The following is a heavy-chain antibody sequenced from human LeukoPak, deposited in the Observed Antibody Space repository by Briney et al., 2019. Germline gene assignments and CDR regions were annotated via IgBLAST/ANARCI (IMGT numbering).Heavy chain of an antibody. D-gene: IGHD3-16*01. V-gene: IGHV4-59*08. CDR1: GGSISSYY. CDR2: VYYSGST. Sequence: SETLSLTCTVSGGSISSYYWSWIRQRPGKGLEWIGYVYYSGSTNYNPSLKSRVTISVDTSKNQFSLKLSSVTAADTAVYYCARLRGTRVAYYYYYYGMDVWGQGTTVTVSS. J-gene: IGHJ6*02. CDR3: ARLRGTRVAYYYYYYGMDV.